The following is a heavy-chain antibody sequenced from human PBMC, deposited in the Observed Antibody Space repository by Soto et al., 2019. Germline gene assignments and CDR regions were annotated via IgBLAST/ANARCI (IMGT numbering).Heavy chain of an antibody. D-gene: IGHD6-13*01. Sequence: SATLSLTCTVSGGSISSNYWTWIRQPPGKGLEWIGYVYNSGSTNYNPSLKSRVTISEDTSKSQFSLKVNSMTAADTAVYYCARYRREAVAGYTLDNWGQGILVTVSS. CDR1: GGSISSNY. CDR3: ARYRREAVAGYTLDN. CDR2: VYNSGST. V-gene: IGHV4-59*01. J-gene: IGHJ4*02.